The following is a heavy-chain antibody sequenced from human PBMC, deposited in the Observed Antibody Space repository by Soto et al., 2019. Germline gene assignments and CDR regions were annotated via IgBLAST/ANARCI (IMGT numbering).Heavy chain of an antibody. CDR2: INAGNGNT. CDR3: ARGLGLYYFDY. J-gene: IGHJ4*02. CDR1: GYTYTSYA. D-gene: IGHD1-26*01. V-gene: IGHV1-3*01. Sequence: QVQLVQSGAEVKKPGASVKVSCEASGYTYTSYAMHRVRQAPGQRLEWMGWINAGNGNTKYSQKFQGRVTITRDTSASTAYMELSSLRSEDTAVYYCARGLGLYYFDYWGQGTLVTVSS.